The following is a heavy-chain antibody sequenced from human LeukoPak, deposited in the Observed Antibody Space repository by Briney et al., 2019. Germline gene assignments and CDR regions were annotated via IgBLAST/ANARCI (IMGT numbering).Heavy chain of an antibody. V-gene: IGHV3-7*05. CDR2: IKEDGREK. Sequence: PGGSLRLSCAASRFAFSTYWMSWVRQAPGKGLEWVANIKEDGREKYYVDSVKGRFTIYRDNAKNSLYLQMNRLRAEDTAVYYCARDSPGSSRFYHYYGLDVWGQGTTVTVSS. CDR1: RFAFSTYW. J-gene: IGHJ6*02. D-gene: IGHD6-6*01. CDR3: ARDSPGSSRFYHYYGLDV.